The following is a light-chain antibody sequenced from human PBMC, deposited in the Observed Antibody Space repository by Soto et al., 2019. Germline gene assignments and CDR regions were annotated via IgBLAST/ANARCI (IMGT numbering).Light chain of an antibody. V-gene: IGKV3-11*01. Sequence: IVLTQSPATLSSFQGDRVTLSCRASQYINTRLAWYQHRPGQAPRLLIYQTSIRAAGIPARFSASGSGTDFTLTISSLEPEDFAVYYCQQRSNWPPITFGQGTRLEIK. CDR3: QQRSNWPPIT. J-gene: IGKJ5*01. CDR2: QTS. CDR1: QYINTR.